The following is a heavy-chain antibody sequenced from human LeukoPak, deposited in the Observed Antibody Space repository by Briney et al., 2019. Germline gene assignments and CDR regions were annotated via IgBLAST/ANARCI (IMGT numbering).Heavy chain of an antibody. CDR3: AGIWYSSGYYFDY. CDR2: IYDTGTT. D-gene: IGHD6-19*01. V-gene: IGHV4-59*11. CDR1: GDSISSHY. Sequence: PSETLSLTCTVSGDSISSHYWSWIRQPPGEGLEWIAYIYDTGTTVSNPSLKSRVSMSLDRSKNEFSLQLTSVTAADTAVYYCAGIWYSSGYYFDYWGQGTLVTVSS. J-gene: IGHJ4*02.